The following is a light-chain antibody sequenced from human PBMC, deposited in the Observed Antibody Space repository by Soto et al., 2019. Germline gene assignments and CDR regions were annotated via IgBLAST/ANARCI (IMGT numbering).Light chain of an antibody. V-gene: IGLV2-11*01. J-gene: IGLJ1*01. CDR2: DVS. Sequence: QSVLTQPASVSGSPGQSGTISCTGTSNYVSWYQQDPGKAPKLIIYDVSKRPSGVPDRFSGSKSGNTASLTISGLQAEDEAGYFCCSFAGSYTSYVFGTGTKVTVL. CDR3: CSFAGSYTSYV. CDR1: SNY.